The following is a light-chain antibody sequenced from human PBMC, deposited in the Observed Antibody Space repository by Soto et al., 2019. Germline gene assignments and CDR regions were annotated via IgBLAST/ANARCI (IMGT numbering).Light chain of an antibody. CDR2: EGS. Sequence: QSALTQPASVSGSPGQSITISCTGTINDVGYFNLVSWYQQYPDKAPRLMIYEGSKRPSGVSNRFSGSQSGNTASLTISGLQAEDEADYYCCSYAGSLLFGGGTQLTVL. CDR1: INDVGYFNL. J-gene: IGLJ2*01. V-gene: IGLV2-23*01. CDR3: CSYAGSLL.